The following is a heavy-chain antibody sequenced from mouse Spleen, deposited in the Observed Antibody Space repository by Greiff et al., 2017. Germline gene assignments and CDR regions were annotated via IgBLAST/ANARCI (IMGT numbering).Heavy chain of an antibody. D-gene: IGHD1-1*01. Sequence: EVKLVESGGGLVKPGGSLKLSCAASGFTFSSYAMSWVRQTPEKRLEWVATISSGGSYTYYPDSVKGRFTISRDNAKNTLYLQMSSLRSEDTAMYYCARRDYGSDYWGQGTTLTVSS. CDR1: GFTFSSYA. V-gene: IGHV5-9-1*01. CDR3: ARRDYGSDY. J-gene: IGHJ2*01. CDR2: ISSGGSYT.